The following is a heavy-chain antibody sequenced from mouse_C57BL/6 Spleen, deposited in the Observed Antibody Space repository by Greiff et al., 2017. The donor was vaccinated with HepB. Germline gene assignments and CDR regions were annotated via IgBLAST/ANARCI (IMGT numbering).Heavy chain of an antibody. CDR2: ISYDGSN. CDR3: AREGVYYGSRKGYFDV. Sequence: EVKVEESGPGLVKPSQSLSLTCSVTGYSITSGYYWNWIRQFPGNKLEWMGYISYDGSNNYNPSLKNRISITRDTSKNQFFLKLNSVTTEDTATYYCAREGVYYGSRKGYFDVWGTGTTVTVSS. V-gene: IGHV3-6*01. J-gene: IGHJ1*03. CDR1: GYSITSGYY. D-gene: IGHD1-1*01.